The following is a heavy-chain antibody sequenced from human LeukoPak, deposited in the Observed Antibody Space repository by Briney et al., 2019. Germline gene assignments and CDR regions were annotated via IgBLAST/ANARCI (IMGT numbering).Heavy chain of an antibody. CDR3: AKFGSSRYYSFYYYYMDV. Sequence: GGSLRLSCAASGFTFSSYAMSWVRQAPGKGLEWVSAISGSGGSTYYADSVKGRFTISRDNSKNTLYLQMNSLRAEDTAVYYCAKFGSSRYYSFYYYYMDVWGKGTTVTVSS. D-gene: IGHD3-22*01. CDR2: ISGSGGST. CDR1: GFTFSSYA. V-gene: IGHV3-23*01. J-gene: IGHJ6*03.